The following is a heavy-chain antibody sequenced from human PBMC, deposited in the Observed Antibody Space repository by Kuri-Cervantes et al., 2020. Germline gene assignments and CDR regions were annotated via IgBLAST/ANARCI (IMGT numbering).Heavy chain of an antibody. J-gene: IGHJ6*02. D-gene: IGHD4-17*01. CDR1: GFTVGRYS. Sequence: GGSLRLSCAVSGFTVGRYSIHWVRQAPGKGLEWLSYISSSSSTIYYADSVKGRFAISRDNAKNSLYLQMNSLRDEDTAVYYCARERTTVTTEVYYYYGMDVWGQGTTVTVSS. V-gene: IGHV3-48*02. CDR3: ARERTTVTTEVYYYYGMDV. CDR2: ISSSSSTI.